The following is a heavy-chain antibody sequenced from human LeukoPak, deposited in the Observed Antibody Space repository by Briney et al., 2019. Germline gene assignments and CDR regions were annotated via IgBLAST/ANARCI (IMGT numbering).Heavy chain of an antibody. J-gene: IGHJ4*02. V-gene: IGHV1-8*01. CDR3: ARKTLHFDY. CDR2: MNPNSGDT. Sequence: GASVKVSCKASGYTFINYDINWVRQATGQGLEWMGWMNPNSGDTGYAQKFQGRITMTRSTSISIAYMELSGLRSEDTAVYYCARKTLHFDYWGQGTLVTVSS. CDR1: GYTFINYD.